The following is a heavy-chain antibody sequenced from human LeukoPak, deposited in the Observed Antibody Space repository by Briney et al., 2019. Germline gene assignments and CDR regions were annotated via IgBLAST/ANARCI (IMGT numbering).Heavy chain of an antibody. D-gene: IGHD2-8*01. CDR3: AQNGQSGFSFDP. V-gene: IGHV4-59*12. Sequence: PSETLSLTCTVSGDSISSYFWSWIRQPPGKGLEWIGYIYYNERSNYNPSLRSRVTISIDTSKNQFSLKLNSVTAADTAVYYCAQNGQSGFSFDPWGQGTLVTVSS. J-gene: IGHJ5*02. CDR2: IYYNERS. CDR1: GDSISSYF.